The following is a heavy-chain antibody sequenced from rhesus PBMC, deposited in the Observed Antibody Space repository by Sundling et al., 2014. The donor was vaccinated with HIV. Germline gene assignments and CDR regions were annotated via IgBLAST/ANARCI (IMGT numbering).Heavy chain of an antibody. CDR3: AKDGYPYSKGWMFDF. CDR1: GFTFSSYG. Sequence: EVQVVETGGGLVQPGGSLKLSCVISGFTFSSYGMNWVRQAPGKGLEWVSVINSGGTNTYYADSVKGRFTVSRDNSKNTLSLQMNSLRAEDTAVYYCAKDGYPYSKGWMFDFWGQGVLVTVSS. J-gene: IGHJ4*01. V-gene: IGHV3S42*01. D-gene: IGHD4-23*01. CDR2: INSGGTNT.